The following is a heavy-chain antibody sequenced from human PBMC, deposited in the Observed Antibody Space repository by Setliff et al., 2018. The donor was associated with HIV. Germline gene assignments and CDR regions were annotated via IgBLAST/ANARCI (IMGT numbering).Heavy chain of an antibody. V-gene: IGHV4-4*07. J-gene: IGHJ5*02. D-gene: IGHD3-10*01. CDR3: ARDRHSSGLGSYGP. CDR1: GGSFGVYR. Sequence: PSETLSLTCTISGGSFGVYRWSWIRQSAGRGLEWIGRIDSSGTTDYKPSLKGRVAISVDTSRNQFSLRVTSVTAADTAVYFCARDRHSSGLGSYGPWGPGILVTFSS. CDR2: IDSSGTT.